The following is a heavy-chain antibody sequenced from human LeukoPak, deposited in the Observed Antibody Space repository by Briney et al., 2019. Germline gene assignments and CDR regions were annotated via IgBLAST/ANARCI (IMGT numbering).Heavy chain of an antibody. CDR1: EFSVGSNY. Sequence: GSLRLSCAASEFSVGSNYMTWVRQAPGKGLEWVSLIYSGGSTYYADSVKGRFTISRDNSKNTLYLQMNSLRAEDTAVYYCAKVGSTRYSSGHFDYWGQGTLVTVSS. CDR2: IYSGGST. J-gene: IGHJ4*02. D-gene: IGHD6-19*01. CDR3: AKVGSTRYSSGHFDY. V-gene: IGHV3-66*01.